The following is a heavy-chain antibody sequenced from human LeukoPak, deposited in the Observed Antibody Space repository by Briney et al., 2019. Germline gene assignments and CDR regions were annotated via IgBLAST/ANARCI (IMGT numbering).Heavy chain of an antibody. Sequence: SETLSLTCTASGGSISSYYWSWIRQPPGKGLEWIGYIYYSGSTNYNPSFKSRVTISVDTSKNQFSLKLSSVTAADTAVYYCAGRIAVASTVSYGMDVWGQGTTVTVSS. CDR2: IYYSGST. D-gene: IGHD6-19*01. J-gene: IGHJ6*02. CDR3: AGRIAVASTVSYGMDV. CDR1: GGSISSYY. V-gene: IGHV4-59*01.